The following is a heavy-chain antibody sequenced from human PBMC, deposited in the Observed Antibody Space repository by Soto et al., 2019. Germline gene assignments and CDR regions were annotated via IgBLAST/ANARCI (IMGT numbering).Heavy chain of an antibody. CDR1: GFTFSSYS. Sequence: PGGSLRLSCAASGFTFSSYSMNWVRQAPGKGLEWVSSISSSSSYIYYADSVKGRFTISRDNAKNSLYLQMNSLRAEDTAVYYCARDFSDFGELEDYYYYGMGVWGQGTTVTVSS. D-gene: IGHD3-10*01. CDR3: ARDFSDFGELEDYYYYGMGV. CDR2: ISSSSSYI. J-gene: IGHJ6*02. V-gene: IGHV3-21*01.